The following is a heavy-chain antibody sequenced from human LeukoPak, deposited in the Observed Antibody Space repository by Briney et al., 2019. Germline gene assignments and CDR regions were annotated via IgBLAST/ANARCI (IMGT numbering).Heavy chain of an antibody. CDR2: IIPIFGTA. V-gene: IGHV1-69*13. J-gene: IGHJ4*02. Sequence: ASVKVSCKASGYTFTSYGISWVRQAPGQGFEWMGGIIPIFGTANYAQKFQGRVTITADESTSTAYMELSSLRSEDTAVCYCARGLSGYYPPFDYWGQGTLVTVSS. CDR3: ARGLSGYYPPFDY. CDR1: GYTFTSYG. D-gene: IGHD3-22*01.